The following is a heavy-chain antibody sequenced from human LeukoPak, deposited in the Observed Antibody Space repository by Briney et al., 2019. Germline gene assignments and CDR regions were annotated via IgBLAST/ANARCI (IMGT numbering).Heavy chain of an antibody. CDR2: LYGSGSKT. Sequence: PGGSLRLFCVVSGFVFSTYSISCVRQAPGKGLEWVSSLYGSGSKTFYADSVKGRFTISRDSSMTTVFLQMNGLRVEDTALYYCAKDRVPDNAWSFDIWGQGTMVTVSA. CDR1: GFVFSTYS. J-gene: IGHJ3*02. V-gene: IGHV3-23*01. CDR3: AKDRVPDNAWSFDI. D-gene: IGHD1-1*01.